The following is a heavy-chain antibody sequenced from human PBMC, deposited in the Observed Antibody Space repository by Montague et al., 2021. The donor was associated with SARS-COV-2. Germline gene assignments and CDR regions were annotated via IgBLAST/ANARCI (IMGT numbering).Heavy chain of an antibody. D-gene: IGHD2-8*01. V-gene: IGHV3-48*03. CDR1: GFTFSSYE. Sequence: SLRLSCAASGFTFSSYEMNWVRQAPGKGLEWVSYISSSGSTIYYADSVKGRFTISRDNAKNSLYLQVNSLRAEDTAVYYCASLMVLNYWGQGTLVTVSS. CDR2: ISSSGSTI. CDR3: ASLMVLNY. J-gene: IGHJ4*02.